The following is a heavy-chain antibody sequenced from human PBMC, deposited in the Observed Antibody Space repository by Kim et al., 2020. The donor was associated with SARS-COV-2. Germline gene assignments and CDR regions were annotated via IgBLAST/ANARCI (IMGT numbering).Heavy chain of an antibody. D-gene: IGHD2-15*01. J-gene: IGHJ4*02. CDR3: ARHCGWGRGSCSATAHPFVWY. CDR2: IYYSGST. CDR1: GGSISSSSYY. Sequence: SETLSLTCTVSGGSISSSSYYWGWIRQPPGKGLEWIGSIYYSGSTYYNPSLKSRVTISVDTSKNQFSLKLSSVTAADTAVYYCARHCGWGRGSCSATAHPFVWYWGQGTLVTVSS. V-gene: IGHV4-39*01.